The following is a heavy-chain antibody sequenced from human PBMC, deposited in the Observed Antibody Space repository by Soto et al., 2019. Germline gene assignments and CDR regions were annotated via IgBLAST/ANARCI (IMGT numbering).Heavy chain of an antibody. Sequence: PSETLSLTCAVYGGSFSCYYWSWIRQPPGKGLEWIGEINHSGSTNYNPSLKSRVTISVDTSKNQFSLKLSSVTAADTAVYYCASFSPHSSSFYCGMDVWGQGTTVTVSS. CDR3: ASFSPHSSSFYCGMDV. V-gene: IGHV4-34*01. J-gene: IGHJ6*02. D-gene: IGHD6-6*01. CDR1: GGSFSCYY. CDR2: INHSGST.